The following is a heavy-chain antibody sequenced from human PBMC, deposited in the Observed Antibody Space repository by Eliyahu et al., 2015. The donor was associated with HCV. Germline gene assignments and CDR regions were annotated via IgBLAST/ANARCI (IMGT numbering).Heavy chain of an antibody. V-gene: IGHV3-66*01. CDR3: ARGGGAFCGGDCHRNLDF. Sequence: EVQLVESGGDLVLPGGSLRLSCAVSGFSVGSNYMSWVRQAPGKGLGWVSVIYVGGDTYYADSVKGRFTTSRDISRNTISLQMNGLRAEDTAVYYCARGGGAFCGGDCHRNLDFWGQGTLVTVSS. CDR1: GFSVGSNY. CDR2: IYVGGDT. D-gene: IGHD2-21*02. J-gene: IGHJ4*02.